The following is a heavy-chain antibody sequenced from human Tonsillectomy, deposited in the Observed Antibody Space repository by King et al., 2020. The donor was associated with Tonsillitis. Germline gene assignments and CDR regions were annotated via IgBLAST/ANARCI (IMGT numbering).Heavy chain of an antibody. J-gene: IGHJ4*02. CDR3: AKDQWGVASRSYGDFYDY. D-gene: IGHD4-17*01. Sequence: VQLVESGGGVVQPGGSLRLSCAGSQFTFRSYGMYWVRQAPGKGLEWVAFIRYDGSTKYYADSVEGRFTISRDNSKNTLYLQMNSLRVEDTAVYYCAKDQWGVASRSYGDFYDYWGQGTLVTVSS. CDR1: QFTFRSYG. V-gene: IGHV3-30*02. CDR2: IRYDGSTK.